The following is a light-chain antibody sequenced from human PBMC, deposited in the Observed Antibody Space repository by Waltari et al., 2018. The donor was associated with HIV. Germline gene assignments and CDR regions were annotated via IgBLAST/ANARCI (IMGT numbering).Light chain of an antibody. CDR2: EAS. Sequence: DIQMTQSPSTLSASAGDRVTLTCRASQSTCSWLAWYQQKQGKAPTLLISEASTLQTGVPSRFSGSGSGTEFTLNISSLHPDDFATYYCQEYNTDSETFGQGTKVEIK. J-gene: IGKJ1*01. CDR3: QEYNTDSET. V-gene: IGKV1-5*03. CDR1: QSTCSW.